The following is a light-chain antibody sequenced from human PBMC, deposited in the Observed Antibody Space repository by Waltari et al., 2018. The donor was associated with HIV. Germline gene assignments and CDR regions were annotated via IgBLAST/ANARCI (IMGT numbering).Light chain of an antibody. CDR3: QQYDTSPFT. CDR1: QSLRSGN. J-gene: IGKJ3*01. Sequence: EIVLTQSPGSLSLSPGEGATLACRASQSLRSGNLAWYQQKSGQTPSLLIYGASSRATGIADRFSGSGSGTEVTLTISRLEPDDFAVYVCQQYDTSPFTFGPGTTVEIK. V-gene: IGKV3-20*01. CDR2: GAS.